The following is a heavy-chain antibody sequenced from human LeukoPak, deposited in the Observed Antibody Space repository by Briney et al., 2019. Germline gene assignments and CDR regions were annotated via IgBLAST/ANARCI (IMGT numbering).Heavy chain of an antibody. Sequence: GGSLRLSCAASGFTLSSYAMHWVRQAPGKGLEYVSAISKNGGNTYYANSVKDRFSISRDISKNTLYLQMGSLRTEDMAVYYCARVGEGRYYQYYYMDVWGKGTTVTVSS. V-gene: IGHV3-64*01. CDR2: ISKNGGNT. J-gene: IGHJ6*03. CDR3: ARVGEGRYYQYYYMDV. CDR1: GFTLSSYA. D-gene: IGHD1-26*01.